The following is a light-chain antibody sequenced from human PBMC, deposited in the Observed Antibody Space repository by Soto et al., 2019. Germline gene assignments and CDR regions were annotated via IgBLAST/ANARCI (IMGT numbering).Light chain of an antibody. CDR1: SSDVGDYNY. CDR2: EVS. CDR3: SSYTSGATLKV. Sequence: QSVLTQPASVSGSPGQSITISCTGTSSDVGDYNYVSWYQQRPGEAPKLLIYEVSNRPSGVSNRFSGSKSGNTASLTISGLQADDEADYYCSSYTSGATLKVFGGGTKLTVL. J-gene: IGLJ3*02. V-gene: IGLV2-14*01.